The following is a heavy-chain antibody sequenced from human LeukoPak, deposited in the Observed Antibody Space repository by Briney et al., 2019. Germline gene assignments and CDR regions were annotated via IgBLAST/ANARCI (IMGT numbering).Heavy chain of an antibody. Sequence: GGSLRLSCAASGFTFNTYGMSWVRQAPGKGLEWVSGISGSGGATYYADSVKGRFTVSRDNPHNTLYLQMNSVRAEDTAVYFCARGGVDHYGSGTYYLMYYFDHWGQGALVTVSS. CDR1: GFTFNTYG. J-gene: IGHJ4*02. D-gene: IGHD3-10*01. CDR2: ISGSGGAT. CDR3: ARGGVDHYGSGTYYLMYYFDH. V-gene: IGHV3-23*01.